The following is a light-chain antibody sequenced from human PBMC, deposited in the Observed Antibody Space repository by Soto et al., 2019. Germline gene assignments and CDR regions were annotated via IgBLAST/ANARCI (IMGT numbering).Light chain of an antibody. Sequence: EIVMTQSPATLSVSPGERATLSCRASQSVSSNLAWYQQKPGQAPWLLVYGASTRATGIPARFSGSGSGTEFTLTISSLQSEDFAVYYCQKYNNWPHTFGQGTKVEIK. J-gene: IGKJ1*01. V-gene: IGKV3-15*01. CDR2: GAS. CDR3: QKYNNWPHT. CDR1: QSVSSN.